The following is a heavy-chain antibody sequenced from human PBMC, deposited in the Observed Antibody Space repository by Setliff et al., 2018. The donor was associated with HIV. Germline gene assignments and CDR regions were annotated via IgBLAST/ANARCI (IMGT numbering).Heavy chain of an antibody. CDR3: ARDGWDYYGSGTYPPLYYFDS. Sequence: SVKVSCKASGDTFRSYAISWVRQATGQGLEWMGRIIPILATSNYTQKFQGRVTITADKSTRTAYMELSSLRSEDTAVYYCARDGWDYYGSGTYPPLYYFDSWGQGTLVTVSS. V-gene: IGHV1-69*06. D-gene: IGHD3-10*01. J-gene: IGHJ4*01. CDR1: GDTFRSYA. CDR2: IIPILATS.